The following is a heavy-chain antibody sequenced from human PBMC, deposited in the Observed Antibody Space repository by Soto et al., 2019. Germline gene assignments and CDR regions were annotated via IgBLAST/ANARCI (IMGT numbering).Heavy chain of an antibody. CDR2: IIPIFGTA. V-gene: IGHV1-69*13. D-gene: IGHD5-12*01. CDR1: GGTFSSYP. Sequence: GASVKVSCKASGGTFSSYPISWVRQAPGRGLEWMGGIIPIFGTANYAQKFQGRVMIIADEFTSTAYMELSSLRSEDTAVYYCAREYSGYDYGFDYWGQGTLVTVSS. J-gene: IGHJ4*02. CDR3: AREYSGYDYGFDY.